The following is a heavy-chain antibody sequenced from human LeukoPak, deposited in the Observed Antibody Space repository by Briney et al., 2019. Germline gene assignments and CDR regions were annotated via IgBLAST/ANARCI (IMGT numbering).Heavy chain of an antibody. CDR1: GFTFSSYW. Sequence: PGGSLRLSCAASGFTFSSYWMSWVRQAPGKGLEWVANIKQDGSEKYYVDSVKGRFTISRDNAKNSLYLQMNSLRAEDRAVYYCARVLRYFDPSYYYYGMDVWGQGTTVTVSS. J-gene: IGHJ6*02. CDR2: IKQDGSEK. V-gene: IGHV3-7*03. D-gene: IGHD3-9*01. CDR3: ARVLRYFDPSYYYYGMDV.